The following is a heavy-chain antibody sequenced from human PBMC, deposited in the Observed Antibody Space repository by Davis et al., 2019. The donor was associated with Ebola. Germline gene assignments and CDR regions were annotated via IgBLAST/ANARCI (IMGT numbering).Heavy chain of an antibody. V-gene: IGHV4-34*01. Sequence: SETLSLTCAVYGGSFSGYYWSWIRQPPGKGLEWIGEINHSGSTNYNPSLKSRVTISVDTSKNQFSLKLGSVTAADTAVYYCAIFGVVIDYWGQGTLVTVSS. J-gene: IGHJ4*02. CDR2: INHSGST. CDR3: AIFGVVIDY. CDR1: GGSFSGYY. D-gene: IGHD3-3*02.